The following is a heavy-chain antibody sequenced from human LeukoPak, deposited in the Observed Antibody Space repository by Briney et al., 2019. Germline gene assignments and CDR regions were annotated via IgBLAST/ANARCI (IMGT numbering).Heavy chain of an antibody. J-gene: IGHJ4*02. Sequence: GGSLRLSCAASGFTFSSYGMHWVRQAPGKGLEWVAFIRYDGSNKYYADSVKGRFTISRDNSKNTLYLQMNSLRAEDTAVYYCAKDHRGTTEGFHHDYWGQGTLVTVSS. CDR2: IRYDGSNK. CDR1: GFTFSSYG. CDR3: AKDHRGTTEGFHHDY. D-gene: IGHD4-11*01. V-gene: IGHV3-30*02.